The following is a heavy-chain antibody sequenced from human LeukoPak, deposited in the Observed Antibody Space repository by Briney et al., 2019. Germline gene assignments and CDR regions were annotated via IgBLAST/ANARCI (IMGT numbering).Heavy chain of an antibody. Sequence: GGSLRLSCAASGFTFSSYEMNWVRQAPGKGREWVSYISSSGSTIYYADSVKGRFTISRDNAKNSLYLQMNSLRAEDTAVYYCARVSHSNGDPFDYWGQGTLVTVSS. CDR3: ARVSHSNGDPFDY. CDR2: ISSSGSTI. D-gene: IGHD2-21*01. CDR1: GFTFSSYE. V-gene: IGHV3-48*03. J-gene: IGHJ4*02.